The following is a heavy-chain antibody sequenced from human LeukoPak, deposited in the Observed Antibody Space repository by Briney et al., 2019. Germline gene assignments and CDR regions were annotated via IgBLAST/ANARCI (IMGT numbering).Heavy chain of an antibody. CDR1: GFTFSSYG. CDR2: IRYDGSNK. J-gene: IGHJ6*03. V-gene: IGHV3-30*02. D-gene: IGHD6-6*01. Sequence: GGSLRLSCAASGFTFSSYGMHWVRQAPGKGLEWVAFIRYDGSNKYYADSVKGRFTISRDNSKNTLYLQMNSLRAEDTAVYYCAKESSYPPPYYMDVWGKGTTVTISS. CDR3: AKESSYPPPYYMDV.